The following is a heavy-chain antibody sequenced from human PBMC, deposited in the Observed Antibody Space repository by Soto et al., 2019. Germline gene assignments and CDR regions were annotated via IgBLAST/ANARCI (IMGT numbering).Heavy chain of an antibody. J-gene: IGHJ6*02. CDR2: ISSSSSTI. Sequence: EVQLVESGGGLVQPGGSLRLSCAASGFTFSSYSMNWVRQAPGKGLEWVSYISSSSSTIYYADSVKGRFTISRDNSKNSLYLQMNRLGDEDTAVYYCARGRSYPNFFCYDGMDVWGQGTTVTVSS. CDR3: ARGRSYPNFFCYDGMDV. D-gene: IGHD1-26*01. CDR1: GFTFSSYS. V-gene: IGHV3-48*02.